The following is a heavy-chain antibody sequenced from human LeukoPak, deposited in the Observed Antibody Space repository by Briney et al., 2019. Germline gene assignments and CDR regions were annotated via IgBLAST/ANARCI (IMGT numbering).Heavy chain of an antibody. CDR3: ARLIAAVTGWFDP. Sequence: PSETLSLTCTVSGGSISSYYWSCIRQPPGKGLEWIGYIYYSGSTNYNPSLKSRVTISVDTSKNQFSLKLTSVTAADTAVYYCARLIAAVTGWFDPWGQGTLVTVSS. D-gene: IGHD6-13*01. CDR2: IYYSGST. V-gene: IGHV4-59*08. J-gene: IGHJ5*02. CDR1: GGSISSYY.